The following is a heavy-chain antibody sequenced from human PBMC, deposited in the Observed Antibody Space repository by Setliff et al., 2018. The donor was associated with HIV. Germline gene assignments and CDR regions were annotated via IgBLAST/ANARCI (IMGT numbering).Heavy chain of an antibody. CDR2: INPDNGNT. V-gene: IGHV1-3*01. CDR1: GYTFTGYY. Sequence: ASVKVSCKASGYTFTGYYMHWVRQAPGQGLEWMGWINPDNGNTQYSQKFRGRVTMTRDTSANTVFMQMSSLRSEDTSIFYCAMTKMIYYFDYWGPGTLVTVSS. J-gene: IGHJ4*02. CDR3: AMTKMIYYFDY. D-gene: IGHD3-16*01.